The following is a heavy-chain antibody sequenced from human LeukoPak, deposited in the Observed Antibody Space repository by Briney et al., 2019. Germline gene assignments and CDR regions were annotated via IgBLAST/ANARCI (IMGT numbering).Heavy chain of an antibody. CDR2: ISRDGST. D-gene: IGHD1-26*01. Sequence: PSETLSLTCAVSGDSISSALWWNWVRQPPGKGLDWIGEISRDGSTKYNPSLKNRVTISKDNSKNQFPLKLNSVTAADTAVYYCTTSSGWYSLSYWGQGVLITVSS. CDR3: TTSSGWYSLSY. J-gene: IGHJ4*02. V-gene: IGHV4-4*02. CDR1: GDSISSALW.